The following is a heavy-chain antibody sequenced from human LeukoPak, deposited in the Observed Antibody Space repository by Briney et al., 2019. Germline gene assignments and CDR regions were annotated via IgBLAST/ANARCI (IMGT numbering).Heavy chain of an antibody. J-gene: IGHJ6*02. D-gene: IGHD3-10*01. CDR2: INPNSGGT. CDR1: GYTFTGYY. Sequence: ASVKVSCKASGYTFTGYYMHWVRQAPGQGLAWMGWINPNSGGTNYAQKFQGRVTMTRDTSISTAYMELSRLRSDDTAVYYCARWFVDYYYYGMDVWGQGTTVTVSS. CDR3: ARWFVDYYYYGMDV. V-gene: IGHV1-2*02.